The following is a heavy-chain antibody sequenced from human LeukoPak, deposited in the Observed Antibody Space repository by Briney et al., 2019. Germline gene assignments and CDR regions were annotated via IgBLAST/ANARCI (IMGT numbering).Heavy chain of an antibody. D-gene: IGHD6-13*01. J-gene: IGHJ4*02. CDR2: ISWNSGSI. V-gene: IGHV3-9*01. Sequence: GGSLRLSCAASGFTFDDYAMHWVRQAPGKGLEWVSGISWNSGSIGYADSVKGRFTISRDNAKNSLYLQMNSLRAEDTALYYCAKEPVGEAAALDYWGQGTLVTVSS. CDR1: GFTFDDYA. CDR3: AKEPVGEAAALDY.